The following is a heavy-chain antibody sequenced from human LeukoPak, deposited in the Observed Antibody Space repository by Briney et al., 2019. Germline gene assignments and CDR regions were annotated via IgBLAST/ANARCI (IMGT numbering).Heavy chain of an antibody. D-gene: IGHD3-10*01. CDR1: GFTFDGYA. CDR2: IAWNSYNI. CDR3: AKDIGPYGSFFDY. V-gene: IGHV3-9*01. J-gene: IGHJ4*02. Sequence: GGSLRLSCAASGFTFDGYAMHWVRQAPGKGLEWVSAIAWNSYNINYADSVKGRFTISRDNAKNSLYLQMNSLRTEDTALYYCAKDIGPYGSFFDYWGQGTLVTVSS.